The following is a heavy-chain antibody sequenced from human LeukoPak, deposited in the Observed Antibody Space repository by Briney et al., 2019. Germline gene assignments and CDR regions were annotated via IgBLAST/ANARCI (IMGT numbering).Heavy chain of an antibody. CDR3: ARVPDGTDGYYYGMDV. V-gene: IGHV1-18*01. CDR1: AYTFTSYG. Sequence: GASVKVSCKASAYTFTSYGISWVRQAPGQGLEWMGWISAYNGNTNYAQKLQGRVTMTTDTSTSTAYMELRSLRSDDTAVYCCARVPDGTDGYYYGMDVWGQGTTVTVSS. J-gene: IGHJ6*02. CDR2: ISAYNGNT. D-gene: IGHD1-14*01.